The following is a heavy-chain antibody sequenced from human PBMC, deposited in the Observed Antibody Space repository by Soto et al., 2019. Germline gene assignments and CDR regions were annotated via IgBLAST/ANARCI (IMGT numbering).Heavy chain of an antibody. Sequence: DVQLVETGGGLIQPGGSLRLSCAASGFSVSGDYMNWVRQGPGKGLEWVSVIYSGGTTYYADYVRGRFTISRDNSENTLFLQMNSLRDEDTAVYYCARATEWNALDIWGQGTMVTVSS. CDR2: IYSGGTT. CDR3: ARATEWNALDI. CDR1: GFSVSGDY. J-gene: IGHJ3*02. V-gene: IGHV3-53*02. D-gene: IGHD3-3*01.